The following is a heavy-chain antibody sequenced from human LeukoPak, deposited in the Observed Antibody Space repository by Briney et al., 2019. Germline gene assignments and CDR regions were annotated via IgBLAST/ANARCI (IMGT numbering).Heavy chain of an antibody. CDR3: AKGDDFWSGYSPFIFDY. V-gene: IGHV3-11*01. CDR1: GFTFSDYY. CDR2: ISSSGSTI. Sequence: GGSLRLSCAASGFTFSDYYMSWIRQAPGKGLEWVSYISSSGSTIYYADSVKGRFTISRDNAKNSLYLQMNSLRAEDTALYYCAKGDDFWSGYSPFIFDYWGQGTLVTVSS. J-gene: IGHJ4*02. D-gene: IGHD3-3*01.